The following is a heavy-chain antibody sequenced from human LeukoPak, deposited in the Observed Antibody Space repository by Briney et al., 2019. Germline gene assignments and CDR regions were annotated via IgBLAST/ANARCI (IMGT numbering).Heavy chain of an antibody. CDR1: GYTFTSYG. D-gene: IGHD2-21*01. J-gene: IGHJ4*02. CDR2: ISAYNGNT. V-gene: IGHV1-18*01. Sequence: ASVKVSCKASGYTFTSYGISWVRQAPGQGLEWMGWISAYNGNTNYAQKLQGRVTMTTDTSTSTAYMELSRLRSDDTAVYYCAREGAGDDAFDYWGQGTLVTVSS. CDR3: AREGAGDDAFDY.